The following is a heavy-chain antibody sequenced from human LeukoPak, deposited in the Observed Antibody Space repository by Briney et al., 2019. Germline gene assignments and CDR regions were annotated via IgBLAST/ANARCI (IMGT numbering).Heavy chain of an antibody. CDR3: AKDSVVTSQFDY. Sequence: GGSLSLSCAASGFTFSSYGMHWVRQAPGKGLEWVAFIRYDASNKYYADSVKGRFTISRDNSKNTLYLQMNSLRAEDTAVYYCAKDSVVTSQFDYWGQGTLVTVSS. D-gene: IGHD2-2*01. J-gene: IGHJ4*02. V-gene: IGHV3-30*02. CDR2: IRYDASNK. CDR1: GFTFSSYG.